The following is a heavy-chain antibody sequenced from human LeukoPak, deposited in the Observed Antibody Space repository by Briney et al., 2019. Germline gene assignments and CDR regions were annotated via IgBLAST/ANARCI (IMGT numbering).Heavy chain of an antibody. V-gene: IGHV3-23*01. D-gene: IGHD3-10*01. CDR1: GLSFRSRA. Sequence: GGSLRLSCTVSGLSFRSRAFHWVRQAPGKGLDWVSSITGSGGTTFYADSVKGRFTISRDNSKNTLYLQMNSLRAEDTAVYYCAKDGELLWFGESSHYPYYFDYWGQGTLVTVSS. CDR3: AKDGELLWFGESSHYPYYFDY. CDR2: ITGSGGTT. J-gene: IGHJ4*02.